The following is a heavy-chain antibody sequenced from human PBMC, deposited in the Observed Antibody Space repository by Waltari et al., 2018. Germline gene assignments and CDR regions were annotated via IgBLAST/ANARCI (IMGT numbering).Heavy chain of an antibody. Sequence: QVQLQESGPGLVKPSETLSLTCTVSGGSISSYYWSWIRQPPGKGLEWIGYIYYSGSTNYNPSLKSRVTISVDTSKNQFSLKLSSVTAADTAVYYCARAGDISVATSFDYWGQGTLVTVSS. D-gene: IGHD5-12*01. CDR3: ARAGDISVATSFDY. V-gene: IGHV4-59*01. CDR2: IYYSGST. J-gene: IGHJ4*02. CDR1: GGSISSYY.